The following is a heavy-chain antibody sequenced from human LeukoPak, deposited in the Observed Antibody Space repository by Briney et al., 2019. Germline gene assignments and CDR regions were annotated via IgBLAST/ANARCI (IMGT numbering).Heavy chain of an antibody. V-gene: IGHV4-59*08. CDR2: IYYSGST. CDR3: ARASMVRGVLQ. CDR1: GGSISSYY. J-gene: IGHJ4*02. Sequence: PSETLSLTCTVSGGSISSYYWSWVRQPPGKGLEWIGYIYYSGSTYYNPSLKSRVTISVDTSKNQFSLKLSSVTAADTAVYYCARASMVRGVLQWGQGTLVTVSS. D-gene: IGHD3-10*01.